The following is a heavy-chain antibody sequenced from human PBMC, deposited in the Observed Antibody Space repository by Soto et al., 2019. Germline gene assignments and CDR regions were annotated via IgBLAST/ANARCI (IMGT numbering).Heavy chain of an antibody. CDR2: IYPGDSDT. V-gene: IGHV5-51*01. Sequence: GESLKISCKGSGYSFTSYWIGWVRQMPGKGLEWMGIIYPGDSDTRYSPSFQGQVTISADKSISTAYLQWSSLKASDTAMYYCARPYYYDILTGYYPGAFDIWGQGTMVT. CDR1: GYSFTSYW. J-gene: IGHJ3*02. D-gene: IGHD3-9*01. CDR3: ARPYYYDILTGYYPGAFDI.